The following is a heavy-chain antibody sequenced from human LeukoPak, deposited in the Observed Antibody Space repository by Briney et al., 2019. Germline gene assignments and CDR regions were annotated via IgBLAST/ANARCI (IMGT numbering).Heavy chain of an antibody. J-gene: IGHJ6*02. V-gene: IGHV4-31*03. CDR1: GGSISSGGYY. CDR2: IYYSGST. Sequence: SETLSLTCTVSGGSISSGGYYWSWIRQHPGKGLEWLGYIYYSGSTYYNPSLKSRVTISVDTSKNQFSLKLSSVTAADTAVYYCARSLGYCSGGSCHNYYGMDVWGQGTTVTVSS. D-gene: IGHD2-15*01. CDR3: ARSLGYCSGGSCHNYYGMDV.